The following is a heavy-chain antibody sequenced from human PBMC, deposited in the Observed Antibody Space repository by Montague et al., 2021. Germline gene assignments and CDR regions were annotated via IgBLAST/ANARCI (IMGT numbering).Heavy chain of an antibody. CDR1: GFSFSSYW. Sequence: SLRLSCAASGFSFSSYWMHWVRQAPGKGLLWVSRITLDGSSTTFADSVKGRFTTSRDNAEATLYLQMNSLRVEDTAVYYCARNLASAAPGAFDIRGQGTMVTVSS. D-gene: IGHD6-13*01. CDR3: ARNLASAAPGAFDI. J-gene: IGHJ3*02. V-gene: IGHV3-74*01. CDR2: ITLDGSST.